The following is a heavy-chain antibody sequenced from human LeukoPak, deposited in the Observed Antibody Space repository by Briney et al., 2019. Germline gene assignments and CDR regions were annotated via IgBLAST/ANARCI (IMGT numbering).Heavy chain of an antibody. V-gene: IGHV4-4*02. D-gene: IGHD2-2*01. CDR3: VREDIVVVPAANY. J-gene: IGHJ4*02. CDR2: IYHSGST. CDR1: GGSISISNW. Sequence: PSGTLSLTCVVSGGSISISNWWSWVRQPPGKGLEWIGEIYHSGSTNYNPSLKSRVTISVDKSKNQFSLMLSSVTAADTAVYYCVREDIVVVPAANYWGQGTLVTVSS.